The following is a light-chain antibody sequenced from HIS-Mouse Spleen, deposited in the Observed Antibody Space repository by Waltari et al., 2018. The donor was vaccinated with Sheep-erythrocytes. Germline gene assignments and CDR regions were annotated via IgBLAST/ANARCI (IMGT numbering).Light chain of an antibody. J-gene: IGKJ4*01. CDR1: QSALYSSNNKNY. CDR3: QQYYSTLT. Sequence: DIVMTQSPDSLAVSLGERATINCKSSQSALYSSNNKNYLALYQQKPGQPPKLLIYWASTRESGVPDRCSGSGSGTDFTLTISSRQAEDVAVYYCQQYYSTLTFGGGTKVEIK. CDR2: WAS. V-gene: IGKV4-1*01.